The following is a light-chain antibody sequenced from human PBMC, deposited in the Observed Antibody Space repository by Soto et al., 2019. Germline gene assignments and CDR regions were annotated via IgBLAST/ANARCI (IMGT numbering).Light chain of an antibody. CDR2: LGS. J-gene: IGKJ5*01. Sequence: DIVMTQSPLSLPVTPGEPASISCRSSQSLLDSNGNNKLDWYLQKPGQSPQLLIYLGSNRASGVXDXXSGSGSGTDFQLRITIVEAEDVGVYYWMQLLQTPITFGQGTRLEIK. CDR3: MQLLQTPIT. CDR1: QSLLDSNGNNK. V-gene: IGKV2-28*01.